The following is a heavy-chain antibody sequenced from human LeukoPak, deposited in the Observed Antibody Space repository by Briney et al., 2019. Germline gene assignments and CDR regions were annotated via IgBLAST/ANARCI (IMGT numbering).Heavy chain of an antibody. CDR3: SRELWPGDY. V-gene: IGHV3-7*01. D-gene: IGHD3-16*01. CDR2: IGRDGSEK. CDR1: GFTFSSYA. Sequence: QAGGSLRLSCAASGFTFSSYAMSWVRQAPGKGLEWVANIGRDGSEKNYVDSVKGRFTISRDNAKNSLYLQMNSLRAEDTALYYCSRELWPGDYWGRGTLVTVSS. J-gene: IGHJ4*02.